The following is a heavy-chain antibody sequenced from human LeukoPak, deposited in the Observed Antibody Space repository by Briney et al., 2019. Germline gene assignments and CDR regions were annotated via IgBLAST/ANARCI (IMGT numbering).Heavy chain of an antibody. J-gene: IGHJ5*02. D-gene: IGHD2-2*01. V-gene: IGHV4-59*01. CDR3: ARAHIVVVPAAMRWFDP. Sequence: PSETLSLTCSVSGGSISSYYWSWIRQPPGKGLERIGYIYYSGSTNYNPSLKSRVTISVDTSKNQFSLKLSSVTAADTAVYYCARAHIVVVPAAMRWFDPWGQGTLVTVSS. CDR2: IYYSGST. CDR1: GGSISSYY.